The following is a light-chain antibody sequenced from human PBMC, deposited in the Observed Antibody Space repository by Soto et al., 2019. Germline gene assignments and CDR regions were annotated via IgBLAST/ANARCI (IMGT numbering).Light chain of an antibody. J-gene: IGLJ1*01. CDR1: SGHSSYA. CDR3: QTWGTGIHYV. Sequence: QPVLTQSPSASASLGASVKLTCTLSSGHSSYAIAWHQQQPEKGPRYLMKLHSDGSHSKGDGIPDRFSGSSSGAERYLTIARLQSEDEADYYCQTWGTGIHYVFGTGTKLTVL. V-gene: IGLV4-69*01. CDR2: LHSDGSH.